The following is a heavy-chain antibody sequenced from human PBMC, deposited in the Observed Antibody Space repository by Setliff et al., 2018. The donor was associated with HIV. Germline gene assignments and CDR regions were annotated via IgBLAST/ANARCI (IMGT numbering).Heavy chain of an antibody. D-gene: IGHD3-10*01. Sequence: ASVKVSCKASGYTFNGYGMSWVRQAPGQGLEWMGWNNPYNGNTKCGQKLQGRVTMTTDTSTSTVYMELRSLRSDDTAMYYCARGGAPFTMPTHPFDPWGQGTMVTVSS. V-gene: IGHV1-18*01. CDR2: NNPYNGNT. CDR1: GYTFNGYG. J-gene: IGHJ3*01. CDR3: ARGGAPFTMPTHPFDP.